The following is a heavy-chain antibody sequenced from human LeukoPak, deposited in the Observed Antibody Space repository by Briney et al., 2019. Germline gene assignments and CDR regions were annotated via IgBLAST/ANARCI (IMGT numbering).Heavy chain of an antibody. V-gene: IGHV3-23*01. CDR1: GFTFSSYA. CDR2: ISSTGVST. Sequence: GGSLRLSCAASGFTFSSYAMSWVRQAPGKGLQWVSAISSTGVSTYYADSVKGRFTMSRDNSKNTLYLQMNSLRAEDTAVYYCAKDSLGWFDPWGQGTLVTVSS. D-gene: IGHD3-3*01. J-gene: IGHJ5*02. CDR3: AKDSLGWFDP.